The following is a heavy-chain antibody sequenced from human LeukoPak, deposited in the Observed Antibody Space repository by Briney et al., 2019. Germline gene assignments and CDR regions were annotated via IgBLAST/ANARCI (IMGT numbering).Heavy chain of an antibody. CDR2: IRSKANSYAT. V-gene: IGHV3-73*01. CDR3: AKDPKRWLQLRHDDY. CDR1: GFTFSGSA. D-gene: IGHD5-24*01. J-gene: IGHJ4*02. Sequence: GGSLRLSCAASGFTFSGSAMHWVRQASGKGLEWVGRIRSKANSYATAYAASVKGRFTISRDDSKNTAYLQMNSLKTEDTAVYYCAKDPKRWLQLRHDDYWGQGTLVTVSS.